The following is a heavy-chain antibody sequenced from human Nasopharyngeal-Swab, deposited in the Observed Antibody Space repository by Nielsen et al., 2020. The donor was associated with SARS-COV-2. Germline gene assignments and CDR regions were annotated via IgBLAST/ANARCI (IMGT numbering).Heavy chain of an antibody. Sequence: LETLSLPCPFSGLSFRGYYWSCIRPPPGKGLEWIGEINHSGSTNYNPSLKSRVTISVDTSKNQFSLKLSSVTAADTAVYYCARGPYSSSWGHYYGMDVWGQGTTVTVSS. V-gene: IGHV4-34*01. CDR1: GLSFRGYY. J-gene: IGHJ6*02. CDR2: INHSGST. CDR3: ARGPYSSSWGHYYGMDV. D-gene: IGHD6-13*01.